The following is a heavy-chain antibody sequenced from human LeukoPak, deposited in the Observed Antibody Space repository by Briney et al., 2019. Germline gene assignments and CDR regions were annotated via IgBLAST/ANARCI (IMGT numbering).Heavy chain of an antibody. CDR1: GYTLTELS. D-gene: IGHD3-22*01. V-gene: IGHV1-8*01. Sequence: ASVKVSCKVSGYTLTELSMHWVRQATGQGLEWMGWMNPNSGNTGYAQKFQGRVTMTRDTSISTAYMELSSLRSEDTAVYYCARTSYYDSSGDNWFDPWGQGTLVTVSS. CDR3: ARTSYYDSSGDNWFDP. CDR2: MNPNSGNT. J-gene: IGHJ5*02.